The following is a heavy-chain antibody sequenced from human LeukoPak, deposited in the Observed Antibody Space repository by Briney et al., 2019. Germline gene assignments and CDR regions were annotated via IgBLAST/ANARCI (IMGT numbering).Heavy chain of an antibody. Sequence: GGSLRLSCAASGFTFSSYSMNWVRQAPGKGLGWVSYISGTSGTIYNADSVTGRFTISRDNAKNSLYLQMNSLRAEDTALYFCARGQGDFWSGSYYYYYMDVWGKGTTVTVSS. CDR3: ARGQGDFWSGSYYYYYMDV. CDR1: GFTFSSYS. CDR2: ISGTSGTI. D-gene: IGHD3-3*01. J-gene: IGHJ6*03. V-gene: IGHV3-48*04.